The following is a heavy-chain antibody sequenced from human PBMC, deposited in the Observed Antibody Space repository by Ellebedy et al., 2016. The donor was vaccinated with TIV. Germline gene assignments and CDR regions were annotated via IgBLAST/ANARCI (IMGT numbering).Heavy chain of an antibody. J-gene: IGHJ4*02. D-gene: IGHD1-26*01. Sequence: GESLKISCAASGFTLSTHWMSWVRQAPGKGLEWVASIKQDGSVQFYVNSVRGRFTISRDNSKTSTYLQMNSLRAEDTAVYYCVRGQSSGVGAPYWGQGTRVTVSS. V-gene: IGHV3-7*01. CDR3: VRGQSSGVGAPY. CDR2: IKQDGSVQ. CDR1: GFTLSTHW.